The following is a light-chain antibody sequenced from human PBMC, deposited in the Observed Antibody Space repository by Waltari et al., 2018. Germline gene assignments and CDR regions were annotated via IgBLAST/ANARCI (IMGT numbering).Light chain of an antibody. Sequence: FMLTQPHSVSESPGKTVTVSCTRSSGSIDTNFVQWYQQRPGSAPTNLLYEDYQRPPGVPDRFSGSIDSTSHSASLTISGLKPEDEAYYYCHSYDTNQLGVFGGGTKLTVL. CDR2: EDY. CDR3: HSYDTNQLGV. CDR1: SGSIDTNF. V-gene: IGLV6-57*03. J-gene: IGLJ2*01.